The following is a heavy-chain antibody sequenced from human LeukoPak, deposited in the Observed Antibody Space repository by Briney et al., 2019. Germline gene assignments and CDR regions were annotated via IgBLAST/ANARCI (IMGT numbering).Heavy chain of an antibody. J-gene: IGHJ4*02. CDR2: IYYSGST. CDR1: GGSISSSSYS. CDR3: ARGIGYCSSTSCYNFDY. Sequence: SETLSLTCTVSGGSISSSSYSWGWIRQPPGKGLEWIGSIYYSGSTYYNPSLKSRVTISVDTSKNQFSLKLSSVTAADTAVYYCARGIGYCSSTSCYNFDYWGQGTLVTVSS. D-gene: IGHD2-2*02. V-gene: IGHV4-39*01.